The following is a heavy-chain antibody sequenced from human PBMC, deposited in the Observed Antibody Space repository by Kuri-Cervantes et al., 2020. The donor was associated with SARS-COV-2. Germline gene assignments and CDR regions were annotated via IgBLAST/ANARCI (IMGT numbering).Heavy chain of an antibody. CDR2: INYSGSS. J-gene: IGHJ4*02. D-gene: IGHD6-19*01. CDR3: ARLGSGWPGIDF. V-gene: IGHV4-59*12. Sequence: GSLRLSCTVSGGSISSDYWSWIRQPPGKGPEWIGFINYSGSSNYNPSLKSRVSISVDTSKNQFSLRLSSVTAADTAVYYCARLGSGWPGIDFWGQGTLVTVSS. CDR1: GGSISSDY.